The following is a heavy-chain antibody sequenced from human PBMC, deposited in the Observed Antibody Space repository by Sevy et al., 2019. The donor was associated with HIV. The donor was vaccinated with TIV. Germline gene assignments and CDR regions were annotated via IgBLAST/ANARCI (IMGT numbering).Heavy chain of an antibody. D-gene: IGHD6-19*01. J-gene: IGHJ4*02. Sequence: GGSLRLSCAASRFTFSTYAMHWVRQAPGKGLEWVSVISYDGNIKYYADSVKGRFTISGDDSKNTLYLQMNSLRAEETAVYYCTRDAGYSTGWYPSDYWGQGTLVTVSS. CDR2: ISYDGNIK. V-gene: IGHV3-30-3*01. CDR3: TRDAGYSTGWYPSDY. CDR1: RFTFSTYA.